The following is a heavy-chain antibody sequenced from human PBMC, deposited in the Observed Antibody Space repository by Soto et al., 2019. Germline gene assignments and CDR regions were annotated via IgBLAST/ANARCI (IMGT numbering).Heavy chain of an antibody. J-gene: IGHJ6*02. Sequence: QLQLQESGPGLVKPSETLSLTCTVSGGSVSSRSYYWGWVRQPPGKGLEWIGSIYSSGSTYYNPSCKTRFAIAVDTSKNQFTLRVSSVTAADTAVYYCARLQEEKWPFWSGDFYEDGMDVWGQGTTVTVSS. CDR1: GGSVSSRSYY. CDR3: ARLQEEKWPFWSGDFYEDGMDV. D-gene: IGHD3-3*01. V-gene: IGHV4-39*01. CDR2: IYSSGST.